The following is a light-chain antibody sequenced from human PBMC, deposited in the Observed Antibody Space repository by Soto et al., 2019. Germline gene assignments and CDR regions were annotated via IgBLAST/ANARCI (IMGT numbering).Light chain of an antibody. V-gene: IGKV3-20*01. Sequence: EIVMTQSPATLSVSPGERVTLSCRASQSISSNYLAWYQQKPGQAPRLLIYGASTRVAGIPDRFSGSGSGTDFTLTISRLEPEDSAVYYCQQYGSSPTWTFGQGTKVDIK. CDR3: QQYGSSPTWT. CDR1: QSISSNY. J-gene: IGKJ1*01. CDR2: GAS.